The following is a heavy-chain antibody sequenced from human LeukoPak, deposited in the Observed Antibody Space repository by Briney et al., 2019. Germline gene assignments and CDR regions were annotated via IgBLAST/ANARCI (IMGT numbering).Heavy chain of an antibody. J-gene: IGHJ3*02. CDR3: ARVGYCSSTSCYLWMGAFDI. CDR2: IIPIFGTA. Sequence: ASVKVSCKASGVTFSSYAISWVRQAPGQGLEWMGGIIPIFGTANYAQKFQGRVTITADETTSTAYMELSSLRSEDTAVYYCARVGYCSSTSCYLWMGAFDIWGQGTMVTVSS. D-gene: IGHD2-2*01. V-gene: IGHV1-69*13. CDR1: GVTFSSYA.